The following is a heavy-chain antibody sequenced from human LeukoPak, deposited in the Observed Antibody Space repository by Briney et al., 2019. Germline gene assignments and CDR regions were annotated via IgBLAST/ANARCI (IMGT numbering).Heavy chain of an antibody. CDR3: ARADSSGYYHPIN. V-gene: IGHV3-48*01. D-gene: IGHD3-22*01. Sequence: PGGSLRLSCAASGFTFSSYSMNWVRQAPGKGLEWVSCISSSSSTIYYADSVKGRFTISRDNAKNSLYLQMNSLRAEDTAVYYCARADSSGYYHPINWGQGTLVTVSS. CDR1: GFTFSSYS. CDR2: ISSSSSTI. J-gene: IGHJ4*02.